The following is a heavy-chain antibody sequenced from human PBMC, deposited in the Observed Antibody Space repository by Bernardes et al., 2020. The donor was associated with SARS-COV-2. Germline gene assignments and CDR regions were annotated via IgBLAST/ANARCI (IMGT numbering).Heavy chain of an antibody. Sequence: SATLTLTCTVAGDSIHTGSYFWTWIRQPPGKGLEWIGYIFHSGRTFNNPSLESRLNISIDTSRNQFSLNLASVTAADTAVYYCATYGAKGAFDIWGQGTMVTVSS. V-gene: IGHV4-30-4*01. CDR3: ATYGAKGAFDI. CDR1: GDSIHTGSYF. D-gene: IGHD4-17*01. CDR2: IFHSGRT. J-gene: IGHJ3*02.